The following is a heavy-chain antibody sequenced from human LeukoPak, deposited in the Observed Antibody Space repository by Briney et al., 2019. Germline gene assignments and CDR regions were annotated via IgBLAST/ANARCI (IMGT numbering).Heavy chain of an antibody. D-gene: IGHD4-11*01. CDR1: GYTLTDLS. CDR2: INPNGGGT. Sequence: ASVKVSCKVSGYTLTDLSMHWVRQAPGQGLEWMGWINPNGGGTNYAQKFQGRVTMTRDTSISTAYMELSRLRSDDTAVYYCARDAGVVTFDYWGQGTLVTVSS. CDR3: ARDAGVVTFDY. J-gene: IGHJ4*02. V-gene: IGHV1-2*02.